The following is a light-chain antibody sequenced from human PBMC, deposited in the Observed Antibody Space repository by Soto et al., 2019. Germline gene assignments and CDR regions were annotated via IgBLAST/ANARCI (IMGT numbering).Light chain of an antibody. CDR3: SSYTSSNTLV. Sequence: QSVLTQPASVSGSPGQSITISCTGTSSDVGGYNYVSWYQQYPGKAPKVMIYDVNNRPSGVSNRFSGSKSGNTASLTISGLQPGDEADYYCSSYTSSNTLVFGTGTKVTVL. J-gene: IGLJ1*01. V-gene: IGLV2-14*03. CDR1: SSDVGGYNY. CDR2: DVN.